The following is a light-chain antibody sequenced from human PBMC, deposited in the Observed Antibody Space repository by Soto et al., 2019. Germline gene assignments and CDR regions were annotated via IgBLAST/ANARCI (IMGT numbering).Light chain of an antibody. CDR1: QGISSW. V-gene: IGKV1-12*01. CDR3: QQANNLPHT. CDR2: GAS. Sequence: DIQMTQSPSSVSASVGDRVTITCRASQGISSWLAWYQQKPGQAPKLLIYGASNLQSGVPSRFSGSGTGTEFTLTISSLQPEDFATYYCQQANNLPHTFGGGTKVDIK. J-gene: IGKJ4*01.